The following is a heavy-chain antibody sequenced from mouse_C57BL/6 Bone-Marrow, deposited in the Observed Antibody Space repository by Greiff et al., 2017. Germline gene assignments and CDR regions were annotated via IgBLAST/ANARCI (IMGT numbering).Heavy chain of an antibody. D-gene: IGHD1-1*01. CDR2: IDPENGDT. CDR1: GFNIKDDY. CDR3: TGSQAWFAY. Sequence: EVQLQQSGAELVRPGASVKLSCTASGFNIKDDYMHWVKQRPEQGLEWIGWIDPENGDTEYASKFQSKATITADPSSNTAYLQLSCLTSEDTAVYCCTGSQAWFAYWGQGTLVTVSA. V-gene: IGHV14-4*01. J-gene: IGHJ3*01.